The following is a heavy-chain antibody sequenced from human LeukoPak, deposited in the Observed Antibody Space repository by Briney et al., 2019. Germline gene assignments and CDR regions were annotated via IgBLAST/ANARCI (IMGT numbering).Heavy chain of an antibody. Sequence: SGESLKISCKGSGYSFTSYWIGWVRQMPGKGLEWMGIIYPGDSDTRYSPSFQGQVTISADKSISTAYLQWSSLKASDTAMYYCARRYYDILTGYLYYFDYWGQGTLVTVSS. D-gene: IGHD3-9*01. J-gene: IGHJ4*02. CDR1: GYSFTSYW. CDR2: IYPGDSDT. V-gene: IGHV5-51*01. CDR3: ARRYYDILTGYLYYFDY.